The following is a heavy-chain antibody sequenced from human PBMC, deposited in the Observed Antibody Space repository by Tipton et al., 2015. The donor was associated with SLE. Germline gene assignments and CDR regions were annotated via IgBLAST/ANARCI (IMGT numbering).Heavy chain of an antibody. J-gene: IGHJ4*02. Sequence: TLSLTCAVYGGSFSGYYWSWVRPPPGKGLEWIWEINHSGRTNYNPSLKSRVTISVDTSKNQFSLKLTSLTAADPAVYYCSRGLYGDEPGYWGQGTLVTVSS. CDR2: INHSGRT. CDR3: SRGLYGDEPGY. V-gene: IGHV4-34*01. CDR1: GGSFSGYY. D-gene: IGHD4-17*01.